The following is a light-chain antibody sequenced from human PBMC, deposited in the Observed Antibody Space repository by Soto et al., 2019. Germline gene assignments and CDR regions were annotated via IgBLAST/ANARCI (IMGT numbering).Light chain of an antibody. J-gene: IGLJ1*01. CDR3: ASWDDSLSGRYV. Sequence: QAMLTQPTSASGTPGQRVTISCSGNNSNIGSNFVYWYQQFPGTAPKLLIHRNSQRPSGVPDRFSGSKSGTSASLAISGLRSEDDADYYCASWDDSLSGRYVFGSGTKVTVL. CDR1: NSNIGSNF. V-gene: IGLV1-47*01. CDR2: RNS.